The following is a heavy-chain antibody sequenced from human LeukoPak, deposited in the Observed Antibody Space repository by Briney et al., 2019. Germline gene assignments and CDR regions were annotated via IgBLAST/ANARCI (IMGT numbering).Heavy chain of an antibody. CDR2: MNPNSGNT. J-gene: IGHJ4*02. V-gene: IGHV1-8*01. Sequence: ASVKVSCKASGYTFTSYDINWVRQATGQGREGMGWMNPNSGNTVYAQKFQGRVTMTRNTSISTAYMELSSLRSDDTAVYYCARDDPMYYFDNWGQGTLVTVSS. CDR3: ARDDPMYYFDN. CDR1: GYTFTSYD.